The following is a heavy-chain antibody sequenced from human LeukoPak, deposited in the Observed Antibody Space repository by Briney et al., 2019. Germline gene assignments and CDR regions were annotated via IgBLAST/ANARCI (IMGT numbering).Heavy chain of an antibody. D-gene: IGHD5-18*01. CDR3: ARVQLWSPYYCCSMDV. Sequence: SETLSLTCAVYGGSFSGYYWSWIRQPPGKGLEWIGEINHSGSNNYNPSLKSRVTISVDTSKNQFSLKLSSVTAADTAVYYCARVQLWSPYYCCSMDVWCKGTTVTVSS. V-gene: IGHV4-34*01. J-gene: IGHJ6*04. CDR2: INHSGSN. CDR1: GGSFSGYY.